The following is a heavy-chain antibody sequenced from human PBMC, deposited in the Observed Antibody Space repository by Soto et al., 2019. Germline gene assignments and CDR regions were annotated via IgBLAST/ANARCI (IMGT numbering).Heavy chain of an antibody. Sequence: SQTLSLTCAISGDSVSSNSAAWNWIRQSPSRGLEWLGRTYYRSKWYNDYAVSVKSRITINPDPSKNQLSLQLNSVTPEVTAVYYFARDPVGYYDRNWFGPWGQGTLVTVSS. D-gene: IGHD3-22*01. CDR1: GDSVSSNSAA. J-gene: IGHJ5*02. V-gene: IGHV6-1*01. CDR2: TYYRSKWYN. CDR3: ARDPVGYYDRNWFGP.